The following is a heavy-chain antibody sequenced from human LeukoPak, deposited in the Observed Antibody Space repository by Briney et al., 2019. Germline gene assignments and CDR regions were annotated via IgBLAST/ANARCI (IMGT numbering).Heavy chain of an antibody. V-gene: IGHV1-2*02. CDR2: INPNSGDT. D-gene: IGHD3-16*01. CDR1: VYIFTGYY. CDR3: ARVRYRLAETYIDY. J-gene: IGHJ4*02. Sequence: ASVKVSCKASVYIFTGYYMHWVRQAPGQGLEWMGWINPNSGDTNYAQKFQGRVTMTRDTSISTAYMQLSRLRSHDTAVYYCARVRYRLAETYIDYWGQGTLVTVSS.